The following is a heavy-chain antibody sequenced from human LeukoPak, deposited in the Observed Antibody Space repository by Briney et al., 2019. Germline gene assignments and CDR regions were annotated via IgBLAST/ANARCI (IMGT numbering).Heavy chain of an antibody. V-gene: IGHV1-2*02. CDR1: GYTFTSYA. CDR3: ARGRASRGDGYTPLGW. D-gene: IGHD5-24*01. CDR2: INPNSGGT. J-gene: IGHJ4*02. Sequence: GASVKVSCKASGYTFTSYAMNWVRQAPGQGLEWMGWINPNSGGTNYAQKFQGRVTMTRDTSISTAYMELSRLRSDDTAVYYCARGRASRGDGYTPLGWWGQGTLVTVSS.